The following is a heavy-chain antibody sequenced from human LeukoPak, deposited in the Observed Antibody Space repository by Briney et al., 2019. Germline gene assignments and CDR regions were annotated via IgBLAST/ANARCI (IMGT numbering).Heavy chain of an antibody. CDR1: GGSISKYY. V-gene: IGHV4-4*07. CDR2: IHTSGTT. CDR3: ARLHLPAHEGAFDI. J-gene: IGHJ3*02. D-gene: IGHD1-14*01. Sequence: SETLSLTCTVPGGSISKYYWSWIRQPADKGLEWIGRIHTSGTTHYNPSLKSRVTLSADTSTNQFSLRLTSVTATDTAVYYCARLHLPAHEGAFDIWGRGTMVTVSS.